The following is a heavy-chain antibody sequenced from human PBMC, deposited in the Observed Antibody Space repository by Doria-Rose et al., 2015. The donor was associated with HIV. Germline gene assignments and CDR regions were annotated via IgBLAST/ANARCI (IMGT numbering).Heavy chain of an antibody. CDR3: ARIKSSRWYHKYYFDF. D-gene: IGHD6-13*01. J-gene: IGHJ4*02. CDR2: IFSGDER. V-gene: IGHV2-26*01. CDR1: GVSLSSPGMG. Sequence: QESDPVLVKPTETLTLTCTVSGVSLSSPGMGVSWIRQPPGKALEWLANIFSGDERSYKTSLKSRLTISRGTPKSQVVLTMTDMDPADTATYYCARIKSSRWYHKYYFDFWGQGTLVIVSA.